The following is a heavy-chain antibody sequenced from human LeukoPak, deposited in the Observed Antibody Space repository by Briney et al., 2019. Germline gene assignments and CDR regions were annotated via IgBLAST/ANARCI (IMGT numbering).Heavy chain of an antibody. CDR2: ISSSSSYI. CDR1: GFTFSSYS. D-gene: IGHD3-22*01. V-gene: IGHV3-21*01. J-gene: IGHJ4*02. Sequence: GGSLRLSCAASGFTFSSYSMNWVRQAPEKGLEWVSSISSSSSYIYYADSVKGRFTISRDNAKNSLYLQMNSLRAEDTAVYYCARGRFDHYDSSGDDYWGQGTLVTVSS. CDR3: ARGRFDHYDSSGDDY.